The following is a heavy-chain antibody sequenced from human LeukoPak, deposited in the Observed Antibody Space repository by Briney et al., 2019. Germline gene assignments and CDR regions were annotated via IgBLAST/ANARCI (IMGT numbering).Heavy chain of an antibody. J-gene: IGHJ4*02. D-gene: IGHD5-18*01. Sequence: SETLSLTCTVSGGSISSSSYYWGWIRQPPGKGLEWIGSIYYSGSTYYNPSLKSRVTISVDTSKNQFSLKLSSVTAADTAVYYCARYRGYSHFDYWGQGTLVTVSS. CDR3: ARYRGYSHFDY. CDR1: GGSISSSSYY. V-gene: IGHV4-39*07. CDR2: IYYSGST.